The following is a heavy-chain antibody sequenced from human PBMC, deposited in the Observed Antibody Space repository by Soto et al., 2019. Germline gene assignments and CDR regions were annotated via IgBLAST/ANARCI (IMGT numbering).Heavy chain of an antibody. J-gene: IGHJ4*02. CDR2: IYYSGST. D-gene: IGHD6-19*01. CDR1: GGSISSYW. V-gene: IGHV4-59*08. CDR3: ARHASRGRSSLDY. Sequence: SETLSLTCTVSGGSISSYWWSWIRQPPGKGLEWIGHIYYSGSTNYNPSLKSRVTISVDTSKNQVSLKLNSLTAADTAVYYCARHASRGRSSLDYCAQGTLVTVSS.